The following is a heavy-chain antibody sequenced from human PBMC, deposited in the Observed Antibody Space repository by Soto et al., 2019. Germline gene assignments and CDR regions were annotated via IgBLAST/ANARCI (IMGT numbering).Heavy chain of an antibody. D-gene: IGHD2-8*01. J-gene: IGHJ3*01. CDR2: IKQDGSEK. V-gene: IGHV3-7*04. Sequence: EVQLVESGGGLVQPGGSLRLSCAASGFTFRSYWMSWVRQAPGVGLAWVAIIKQDGSEKYYVDSVKGRFTISRDSAKNSLFLQMSILRVGDKAVYLCARVMGTDGCSNHAFDPWGQGTMVTVSS. CDR3: ARVMGTDGCSNHAFDP. CDR1: GFTFRSYW.